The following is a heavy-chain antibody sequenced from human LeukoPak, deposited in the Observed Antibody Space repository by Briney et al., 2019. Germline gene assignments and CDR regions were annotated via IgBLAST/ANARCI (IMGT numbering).Heavy chain of an antibody. CDR3: ARGSMGGTGTSYKDVYYGMDG. V-gene: IGHV4-4*07. J-gene: IGHJ6*02. D-gene: IGHD3-10*01. CDR1: GGSISGYY. Sequence: SETLSLTCTVSGGSISGYYWSWIRQPAGKGLEWIGRIHTSGSTNYNPSLKSRVTMSVDTSKNQFSLKLNSVTAADTAVYYCARGSMGGTGTSYKDVYYGMDGWGQGTTVTVSS. CDR2: IHTSGST.